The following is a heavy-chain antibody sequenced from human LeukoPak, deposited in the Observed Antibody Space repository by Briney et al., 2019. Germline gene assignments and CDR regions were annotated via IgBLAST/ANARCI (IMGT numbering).Heavy chain of an antibody. J-gene: IGHJ3*02. Sequence: GASVKVSCKASGYTFTGYYMHWVRQAPGQGLEWMGWINPNSGGTNYAQKFQGRVTMTRDTSIRTAYMELSRLGSDDTAVYYCAREKNYDYVWGSYRLTNDAFDIWGQGTMVTVSS. CDR2: INPNSGGT. V-gene: IGHV1-2*02. CDR3: AREKNYDYVWGSYRLTNDAFDI. CDR1: GYTFTGYY. D-gene: IGHD3-16*02.